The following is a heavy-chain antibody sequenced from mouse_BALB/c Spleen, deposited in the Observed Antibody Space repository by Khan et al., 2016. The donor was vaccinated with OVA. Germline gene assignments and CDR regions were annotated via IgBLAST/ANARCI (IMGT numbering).Heavy chain of an antibody. CDR1: DYTFTDYA. CDR2: ISTYYGDA. J-gene: IGHJ4*01. D-gene: IGHD3-2*02. CDR3: ARGGLSLYTMDY. Sequence: QVQLQQSGAELVRPGLSVKISCKVPDYTFTDYAMHWVKQSHAKSLEWIGAISTYYGDANYNQQFTGKATMTVNKASNTAYVVLARLTSEDSALYYCARGGLSLYTMDYWGQRTSDTVSS. V-gene: IGHV1S137*01.